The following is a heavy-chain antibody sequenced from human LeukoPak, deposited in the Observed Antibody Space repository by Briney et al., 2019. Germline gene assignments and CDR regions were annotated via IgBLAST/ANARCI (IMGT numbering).Heavy chain of an antibody. CDR3: ANSKPPTRHFDY. V-gene: IGHV3-23*01. J-gene: IGHJ4*02. D-gene: IGHD2-15*01. CDR2: ISGSGATT. CDR1: GFTFSSYA. Sequence: PGGSLRLSCAASGFTFSSYAMSWVRQAPGKGLEWVSGISGSGATTSCTDSVKGRFTISRDNSKNTLFLQMNSLRAEDTAVYYCANSKPPTRHFDYWGQGTLVTVSS.